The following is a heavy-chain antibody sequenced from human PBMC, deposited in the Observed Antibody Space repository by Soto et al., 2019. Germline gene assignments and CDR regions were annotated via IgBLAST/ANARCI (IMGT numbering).Heavy chain of an antibody. CDR1: GGSISRGGYF. D-gene: IGHD6-6*01. CDR2: IYYSGST. CDR3: ARDVYSSSSDPYYYGMDV. J-gene: IGHJ6*02. V-gene: IGHV4-31*03. Sequence: SETLSLTCTVFGGSISRGGYFWTWIRQHPGKGLEWIGYIYYSGSTYHNPSLKSRVTMSLDTSENQFSLKLSSVTAADTAVYYCARDVYSSSSDPYYYGMDVWGQATKVTVSS.